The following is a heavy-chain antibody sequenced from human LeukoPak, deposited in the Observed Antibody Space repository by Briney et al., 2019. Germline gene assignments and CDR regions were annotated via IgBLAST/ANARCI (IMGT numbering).Heavy chain of an antibody. CDR1: GFALSTYG. Sequence: PGGSLRLSCAAPGFALSTYGMHRVRPAPGKGVEWVAFIRYDGSNKYYIDSVKGRFTISRDNSKNTLYLQMNSLRDEDTAVYYCARVLRDYGDYAWGQGTLVTLSS. CDR2: IRYDGSNK. J-gene: IGHJ5*02. V-gene: IGHV3-30*02. CDR3: ARVLRDYGDYA. D-gene: IGHD4-17*01.